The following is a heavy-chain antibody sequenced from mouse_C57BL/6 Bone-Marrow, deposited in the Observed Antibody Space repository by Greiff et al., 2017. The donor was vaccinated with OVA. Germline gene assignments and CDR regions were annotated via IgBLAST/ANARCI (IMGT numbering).Heavy chain of an antibody. V-gene: IGHV2-2*01. CDR1: GFSLTSYG. CDR2: IWSGGST. Sequence: VQLQQSGPGLVQPSQSLSITCTVSGFSLTSYGVHWVRQSPGKGLEWLGVIWSGGSTDYNAAFISRLSISKDNSKSQVFFKMNSLQADDTAIYYCARSPITTVEGFAYWGQGTLVTVSA. J-gene: IGHJ3*01. CDR3: ARSPITTVEGFAY. D-gene: IGHD1-1*01.